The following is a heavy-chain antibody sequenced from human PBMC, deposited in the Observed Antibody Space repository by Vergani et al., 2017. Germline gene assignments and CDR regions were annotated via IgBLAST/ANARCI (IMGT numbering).Heavy chain of an antibody. CDR3: ARDSVDILTGYPYFDY. V-gene: IGHV3-21*01. J-gene: IGHJ4*02. CDR1: GFTFSSYS. D-gene: IGHD3-9*01. CDR2: ISSSSSYI. Sequence: EVQLVESGGGLVKPGGSLRLSCAASGFTFSSYSMNWVRPAPGKGLEWVSSISSSSSYIYYADSVKVRFTISRDNAKNSLYLQMNSLRAEDTAVYYCARDSVDILTGYPYFDYWGQGTLVTVSS.